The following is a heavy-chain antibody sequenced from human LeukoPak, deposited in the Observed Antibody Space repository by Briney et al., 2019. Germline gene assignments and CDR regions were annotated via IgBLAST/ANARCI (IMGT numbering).Heavy chain of an antibody. D-gene: IGHD3-3*01. CDR1: GFTFSSYW. CDR3: ARDGPHYDFWSGPAY. Sequence: PGGSLRLSCAASGFTFSSYWMSWVRQAPGEGLEWVANINEDGSEKYYVDSVKGRFTISRDNAKNSLYLQMDSLRAEDTAVYYCARDGPHYDFWSGPAYWGQGTLVTVSS. CDR2: INEDGSEK. J-gene: IGHJ4*02. V-gene: IGHV3-7*05.